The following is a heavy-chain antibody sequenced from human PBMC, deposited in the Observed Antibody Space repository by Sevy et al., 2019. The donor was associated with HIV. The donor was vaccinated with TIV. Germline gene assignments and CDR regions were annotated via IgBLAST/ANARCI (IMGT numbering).Heavy chain of an antibody. CDR1: GFTISNYW. J-gene: IGHJ4*02. D-gene: IGHD2-15*01. Sequence: GGSLRLSCEVSGFTISNYWMTWVRQAPGKGLEWVANIKEDGSDKYYGDSVKGRFSISRDNAKNSLYLEMNSLRAEDTAVYYCVRDGLASATDFDYWGQGTLVTVSS. V-gene: IGHV3-7*01. CDR3: VRDGLASATDFDY. CDR2: IKEDGSDK.